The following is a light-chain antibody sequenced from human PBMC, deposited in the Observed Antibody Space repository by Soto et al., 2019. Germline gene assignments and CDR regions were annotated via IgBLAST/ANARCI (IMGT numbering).Light chain of an antibody. CDR1: QSVSSY. V-gene: IGKV3-11*01. Sequence: EIVLTQSPATLSLSPGERATLSCRASQSVSSYLAWYQQKPGQAPRLLIYDASNRATGIPARFSGSGSGTDFTLTISSLEPEDFAVYYCQRYGSSPRTFGQGTKVDI. J-gene: IGKJ1*01. CDR3: QRYGSSPRT. CDR2: DAS.